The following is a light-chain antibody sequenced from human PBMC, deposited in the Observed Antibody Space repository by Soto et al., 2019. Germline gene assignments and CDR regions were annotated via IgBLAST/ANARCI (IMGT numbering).Light chain of an antibody. J-gene: IGKJ3*01. CDR3: QQYGRSPFT. V-gene: IGKV3-20*01. CDR1: QSVSSNN. Sequence: EIVLTQSPGTLSLSPGERATLSCRASQSVSSNNLAWYQQRPGQAPRVVIYGASTRATGIPERFSGSGSGTDFTLSISGLEPEDVAVYYCQQYGRSPFTLGPGTKVDIK. CDR2: GAS.